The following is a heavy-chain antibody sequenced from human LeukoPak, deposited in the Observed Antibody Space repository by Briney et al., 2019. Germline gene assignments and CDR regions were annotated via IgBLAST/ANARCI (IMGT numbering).Heavy chain of an antibody. CDR1: GYSFPSYG. V-gene: IGHV1-18*01. J-gene: IGHJ4*02. CDR3: AAHQIQLWGPKTYYFDY. D-gene: IGHD5-18*01. CDR2: ISVYNGQT. Sequence: PPASVKVSCKASGYSFPSYGITWVRQAPGQGLEWMGRISVYNGQTTYSQKFQGRVTMTTDTSTSTAYMEVRSLRSDDTALYYCAAHQIQLWGPKTYYFDYWGQGTLVTVSS.